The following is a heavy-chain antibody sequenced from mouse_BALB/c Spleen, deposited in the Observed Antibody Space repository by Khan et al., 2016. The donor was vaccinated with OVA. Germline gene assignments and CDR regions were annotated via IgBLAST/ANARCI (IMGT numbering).Heavy chain of an antibody. V-gene: IGHV9-4*02. CDR1: GYIFTTAG. CDR2: INTPSGVP. CDR3: ARGGAAYYRNDGGAMEY. D-gene: IGHD2-14*01. J-gene: IGHJ4*01. Sequence: QIQLVQSGPELKKPGETVRISCKASGYIFTTAGIQWVQKMPGKGLKWIGWINTPSGVPQYAEDFKGRFAFSLAISVSTVFLQITNLKNEDTATYFCARGGAAYYRNDGGAMEYWGQGTSGTVSS.